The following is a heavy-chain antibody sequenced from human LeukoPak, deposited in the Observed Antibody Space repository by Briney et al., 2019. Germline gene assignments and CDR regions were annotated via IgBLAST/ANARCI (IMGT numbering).Heavy chain of an antibody. V-gene: IGHV1-69*02. D-gene: IGHD3-22*01. CDR1: GGTFSSYT. CDR2: IIPILGLA. Sequence: SVKVSCLASGGTFSSYTFSWVRQAPGHGLEWMGRIIPILGLANYAQKSQGRVTITADKTTSTDYMKLSSLRSEDTAVYYCARAPRSNINYYDSSGYYPLFDYWGQGTLVTVSS. J-gene: IGHJ4*02. CDR3: ARAPRSNINYYDSSGYYPLFDY.